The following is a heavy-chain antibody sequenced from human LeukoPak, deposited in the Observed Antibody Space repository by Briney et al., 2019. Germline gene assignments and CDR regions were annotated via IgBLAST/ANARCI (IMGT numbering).Heavy chain of an antibody. CDR3: ARGNYDYFDY. CDR2: INHSGST. Sequence: PSETLSLTCAVYGGSFSGYHWSWIRQPPGKGLEWIGEINHSGSTNYNPSLKSRVTISVDTSKNQFSLKLSSVTAADTAVYYCARGNYDYFDYWGQETLVTVSS. V-gene: IGHV4-34*01. J-gene: IGHJ4*02. CDR1: GGSFSGYH. D-gene: IGHD1-7*01.